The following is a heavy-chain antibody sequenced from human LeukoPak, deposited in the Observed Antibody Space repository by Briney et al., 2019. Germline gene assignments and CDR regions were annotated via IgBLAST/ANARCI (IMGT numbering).Heavy chain of an antibody. J-gene: IGHJ6*02. Sequence: SGGSLRLSCAASGFTVSSNYMSWVRQAPGKGLEWVSVIYSGGSTYYADSVKGRFTISRDNSKNTLYLQMNSLRAEDTAVYYCAREKSGSYFPYYDGMDVWGQGTTVTVSS. CDR1: GFTVSSNY. D-gene: IGHD1-26*01. CDR3: AREKSGSYFPYYDGMDV. CDR2: IYSGGST. V-gene: IGHV3-66*02.